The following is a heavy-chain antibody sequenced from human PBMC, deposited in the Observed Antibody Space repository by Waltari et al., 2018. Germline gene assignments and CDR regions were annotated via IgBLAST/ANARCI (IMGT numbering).Heavy chain of an antibody. CDR3: ARGARRTTVTTGWWYFDV. D-gene: IGHD4-17*01. CDR2: SNSDGSSI. Sequence: EVQLVESGGGLVQPGGSLRLSCAASGLTYSLSWMHWVRQVPGKGLLWGSRSNSDGSSISYADSVKGRFTIYKDNAKNTVYLQMNSLRADDTAIYYCARGARRTTVTTGWWYFDVWGRGTLVTVSS. J-gene: IGHJ2*01. CDR1: GLTYSLSW. V-gene: IGHV3-74*01.